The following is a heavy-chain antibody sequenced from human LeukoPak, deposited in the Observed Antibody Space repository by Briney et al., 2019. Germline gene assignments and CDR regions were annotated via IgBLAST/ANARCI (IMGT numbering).Heavy chain of an antibody. J-gene: IGHJ4*02. Sequence: SETLSLTGAVYGGSFSGYYWSWIRQPPGKGLEWIGEINHSGSTNYNPSLKSRVTISVDTSKNQFSLKLSSVTAADTAVYYCARARGAVDYWGQGTLVTVSS. CDR1: GGSFSGYY. V-gene: IGHV4-34*01. CDR2: INHSGST. CDR3: ARARGAVDY. D-gene: IGHD3-10*01.